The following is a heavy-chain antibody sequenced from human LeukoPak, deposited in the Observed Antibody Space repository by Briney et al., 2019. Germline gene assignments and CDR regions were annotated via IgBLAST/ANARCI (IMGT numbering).Heavy chain of an antibody. D-gene: IGHD1-26*01. V-gene: IGHV3-23*01. Sequence: GGSLRLSCSAPGVTFSRYAIHWVRQAPGKGLEWVSSINSGGGSTYYADSVKGRFTISRDNSKNTLSLQMNSLRAEDTAVYYCAKGHSGNYYNFDSWGQGTLVTVSS. CDR3: AKGHSGNYYNFDS. J-gene: IGHJ4*02. CDR1: GVTFSRYA. CDR2: INSGGGST.